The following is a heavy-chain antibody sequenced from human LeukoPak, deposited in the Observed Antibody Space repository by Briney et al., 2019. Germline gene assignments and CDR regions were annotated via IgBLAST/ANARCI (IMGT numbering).Heavy chain of an antibody. CDR2: ISGSGGST. Sequence: GGSLRLSCVASGFSFSNYAMSWVRQAPGKGLEWVSAISGSGGSTYYADSVKGRFTISRDNSKNTLYLQMNSLRAEDTAVYYCAKVQYYYDSSGSLGYYFDYWGQGTLVTVSS. J-gene: IGHJ4*02. D-gene: IGHD3-22*01. V-gene: IGHV3-23*01. CDR3: AKVQYYYDSSGSLGYYFDY. CDR1: GFSFSNYA.